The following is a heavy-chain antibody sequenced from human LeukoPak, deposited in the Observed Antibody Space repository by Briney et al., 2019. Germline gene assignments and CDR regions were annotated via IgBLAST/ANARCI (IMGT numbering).Heavy chain of an antibody. Sequence: GGSLRLSCAASGFTFDDYAMHWVRQAPGRGLEWVSAISGSGGSTYYADSVKGRFTISRDNSKITLYLQMSSLRAEDTAIYYCAKGPDSGYSSRFCDCWGQGTLVTVSS. CDR1: GFTFDDYA. CDR2: ISGSGGST. J-gene: IGHJ4*02. CDR3: AKGPDSGYSSRFCDC. D-gene: IGHD6-13*01. V-gene: IGHV3-23*01.